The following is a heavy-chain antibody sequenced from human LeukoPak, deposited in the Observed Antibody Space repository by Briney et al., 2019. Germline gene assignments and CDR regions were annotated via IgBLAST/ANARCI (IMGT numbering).Heavy chain of an antibody. D-gene: IGHD2-8*01. Sequence: PSETLSLTCTVSGGSISSYYWSWIRLPPEKGLEWIGNIYYTGDTYYNPSLQSRVAISVDSSKSQSSLKLGSVIAADTAVYFCARGFQWHPRPNGFDIWGHGTMVTVSS. CDR3: ARGFQWHPRPNGFDI. V-gene: IGHV4-59*01. CDR1: GGSISSYY. CDR2: IYYTGDT. J-gene: IGHJ3*02.